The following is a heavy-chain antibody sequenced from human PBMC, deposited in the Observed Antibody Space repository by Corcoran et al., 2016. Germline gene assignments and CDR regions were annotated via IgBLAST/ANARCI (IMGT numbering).Heavy chain of an antibody. V-gene: IGHV4-38-2*02. CDR1: GYSISSGYY. D-gene: IGHD3-22*01. Sequence: QVQLQESGPGLVKPSETPSLTCTVSGYSISSGYYWGWIRQPPGKGLEWIGSIYHSGSTYYNPSLKSRVTISVDTSKNQFSLKLSSVTAADTAVYYCARVRDSSGYYYEFDYWGQGTLVTVSS. CDR2: IYHSGST. CDR3: ARVRDSSGYYYEFDY. J-gene: IGHJ4*02.